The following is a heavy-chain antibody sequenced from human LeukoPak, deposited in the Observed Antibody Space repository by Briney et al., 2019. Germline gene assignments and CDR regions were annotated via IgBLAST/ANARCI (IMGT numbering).Heavy chain of an antibody. Sequence: SDTLSLTCTVSGGSISRYYWSWIRQPPGKVLEWIGYIHYSGSTNYNPSLKSRVSISVDTSKNQFSLKLTSVTAADTAMYYCARGLSDYFDYWGQGTLVTVSS. J-gene: IGHJ4*02. V-gene: IGHV4-59*01. CDR3: ARGLSDYFDY. CDR2: IHYSGST. CDR1: GGSISRYY.